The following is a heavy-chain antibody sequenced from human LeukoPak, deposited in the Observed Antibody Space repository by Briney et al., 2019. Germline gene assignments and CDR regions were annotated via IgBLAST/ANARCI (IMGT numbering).Heavy chain of an antibody. J-gene: IGHJ3*02. CDR1: GGSISSYY. V-gene: IGHV4-59*01. D-gene: IGHD3-22*01. CDR2: IYDSGST. CDR3: ASLTTADAFDI. Sequence: SETLSLTCTVSGGSISSYYWSWIRQPPGKGLEWIGYIYDSGSTTYNPSLKSRVTISVDTSKNQFSLKLSSVTAADTAVFYCASLTTADAFDIWGQGTMVTVSS.